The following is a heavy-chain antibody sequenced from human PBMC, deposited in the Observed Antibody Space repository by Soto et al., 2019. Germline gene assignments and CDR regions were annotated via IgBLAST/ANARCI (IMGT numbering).Heavy chain of an antibody. V-gene: IGHV3-9*01. CDR1: GFTFYDYS. Sequence: GGSLRLSCSASGFTFYDYSMHWGRQAPGKGLEWASGISWNSGSIGYADSVKGRFTISRDNAKNSLYLQMNSLRAEDTALYYCAKDTGVATTPAWGQGTLVTVSS. D-gene: IGHD5-12*01. CDR2: ISWNSGSI. J-gene: IGHJ4*02. CDR3: AKDTGVATTPA.